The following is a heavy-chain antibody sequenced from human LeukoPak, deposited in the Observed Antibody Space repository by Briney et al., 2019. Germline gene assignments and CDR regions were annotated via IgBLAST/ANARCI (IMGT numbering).Heavy chain of an antibody. CDR2: IKQDGSEK. Sequence: GGSLRLSCAASGFTFSSYWMSWVRQAPGKGLEWVANIKQDGSEKYYVDSVKGRFTISRDNAKNSLYLQMNSLRAEDTAVYYCARKRVWYGDYGGVLYFDYWGQGTLVTVSS. D-gene: IGHD4-17*01. CDR1: GFTFSSYW. J-gene: IGHJ4*02. V-gene: IGHV3-7*01. CDR3: ARKRVWYGDYGGVLYFDY.